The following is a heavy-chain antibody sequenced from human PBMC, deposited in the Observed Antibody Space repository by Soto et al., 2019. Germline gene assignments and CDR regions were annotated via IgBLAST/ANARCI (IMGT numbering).Heavy chain of an antibody. CDR3: AREWPYQGKWPTIDY. V-gene: IGHV1-3*01. D-gene: IGHD2-2*01. Sequence: ASVKVSCKASGYTFTSYAMHWVRQAPGQRLEWMGWINAGNGNTKYSQKFQGGVTITRDTSASTAYMELSSLRSEDTAVYYCAREWPYQGKWPTIDYWGQGTLVTVSS. J-gene: IGHJ4*02. CDR2: INAGNGNT. CDR1: GYTFTSYA.